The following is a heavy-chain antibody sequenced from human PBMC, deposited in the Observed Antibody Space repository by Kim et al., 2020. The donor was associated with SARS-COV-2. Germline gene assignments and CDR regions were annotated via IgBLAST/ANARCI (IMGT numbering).Heavy chain of an antibody. CDR2: ISGSGGST. D-gene: IGHD3-16*01. CDR3: AKDLDYEVYAGNNYFDY. J-gene: IGHJ4*02. CDR1: GFTFSSYA. V-gene: IGHV3-23*01. Sequence: GGSLRLSCAASGFTFSSYAMSWVRQAPGKGLEWVSAISGSGGSTYYADSVKGRFTISRDNSKNTLYLQMNSLRAEDTAVYYCAKDLDYEVYAGNNYFDYWGQGTLVTVSS.